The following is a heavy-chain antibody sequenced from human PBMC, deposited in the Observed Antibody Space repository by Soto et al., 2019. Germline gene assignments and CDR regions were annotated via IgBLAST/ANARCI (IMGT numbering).Heavy chain of an antibody. J-gene: IGHJ6*02. Sequence: QGQLEQSGGEVKKPGASVKVSCKASGYSFSSHGISWVRQAPGQGLEWMGWISAYNGNTQYAQKFQGRVTMTTDTATSTAYMDLRSLRSDDTAVYYCAKDPPITGNVRGTPLLVVWGQGTTVTVSS. CDR2: ISAYNGNT. D-gene: IGHD1-20*01. CDR1: GYSFSSHG. V-gene: IGHV1-18*04. CDR3: AKDPPITGNVRGTPLLVV.